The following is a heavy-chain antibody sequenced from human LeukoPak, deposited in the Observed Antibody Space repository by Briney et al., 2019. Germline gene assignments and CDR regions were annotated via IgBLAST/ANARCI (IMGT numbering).Heavy chain of an antibody. V-gene: IGHV3-21*01. D-gene: IGHD2-15*01. Sequence: GGSLRLSCEASGLKFSGYSMNWVRRAPGKGLEWVSSISSSSSYIYYADSVKGRFTISRVNAKNALYLQIDSLRAEDTAVYYCARDMEGHCSGGSCTAFDSWGPGTLVTVSS. J-gene: IGHJ4*02. CDR2: ISSSSSYI. CDR1: GLKFSGYS. CDR3: ARDMEGHCSGGSCTAFDS.